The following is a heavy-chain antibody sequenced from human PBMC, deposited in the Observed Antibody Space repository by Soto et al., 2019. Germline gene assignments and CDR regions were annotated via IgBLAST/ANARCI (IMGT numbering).Heavy chain of an antibody. CDR2: IYYDGST. D-gene: IGHD2-15*01. CDR3: AKVVVAATRHTDFDS. V-gene: IGHV4-39*01. Sequence: SETQSLTCTVSGGSINSNNYYWAWIRQPPGKGLAWIASIYYDGSTYYNPSLKSRVTISIDTSKNQFSLRLRSVTAADTAIYYCAKVVVAATRHTDFDSWGQGTLVTVSS. CDR1: GGSINSNNYY. J-gene: IGHJ4*02.